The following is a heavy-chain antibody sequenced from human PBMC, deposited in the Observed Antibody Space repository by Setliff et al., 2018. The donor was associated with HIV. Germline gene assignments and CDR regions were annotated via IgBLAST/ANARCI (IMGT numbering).Heavy chain of an antibody. Sequence: KASETLSLTCTVSGYFISSGYYWGWIRQPRGKGLEWIGNIYRSGSTNYNPSLKSRVTISVDTSKNQFSLKLSSVTAADTAVYYCARALGEDYFDYWGQGTLVTVSS. CDR3: ARALGEDYFDY. V-gene: IGHV4-38-2*02. D-gene: IGHD3-16*01. CDR1: GYFISSGYY. CDR2: IYRSGST. J-gene: IGHJ4*02.